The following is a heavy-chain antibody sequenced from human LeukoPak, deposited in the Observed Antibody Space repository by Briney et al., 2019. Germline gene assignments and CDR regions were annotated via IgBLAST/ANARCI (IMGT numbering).Heavy chain of an antibody. J-gene: IGHJ4*02. CDR3: ARVARITMVRGVIINPLFDY. V-gene: IGHV4-39*07. Sequence: SETLSLTCTVSGGSISSSSYYWSWIRQPPGKGLEWIGSIYYSGSTYYSPSLKSRVTISVDTSKNQFSLKLSSVTAADTAVYYCARVARITMVRGVIINPLFDYWGQGTLVTVSS. D-gene: IGHD3-10*01. CDR2: IYYSGST. CDR1: GGSISSSSYY.